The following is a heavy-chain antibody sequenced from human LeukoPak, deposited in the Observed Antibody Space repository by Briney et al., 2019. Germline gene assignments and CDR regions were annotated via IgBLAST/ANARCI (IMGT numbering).Heavy chain of an antibody. CDR1: GFTFSSYA. D-gene: IGHD3-22*01. CDR3: XXDSHSGFFDY. CDR2: ISGSGGST. V-gene: IGHV3-23*01. J-gene: IGHJ4*02. Sequence: PGGSLRLSCAASGFTFSSYAMSWVRQAPGKGLEWVSAISGSGGSTYYADSVKGRFTISRDNSKNTLYLQMNSLRAEDTAVYYXXXDSHSGFFDYWGQGTLVTVSS.